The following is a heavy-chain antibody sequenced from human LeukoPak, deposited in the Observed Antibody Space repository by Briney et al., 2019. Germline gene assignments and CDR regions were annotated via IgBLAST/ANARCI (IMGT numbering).Heavy chain of an antibody. V-gene: IGHV3-23*01. Sequence: GGSLRLSCAASGFTFSSCAMSWVRQAPGKGLEWVSGVSGSDGSTYYADSVKGRFTISRDNSKNTLYLQMNSLRAEDTAVYYCAKDRRGYTYDLSAGSYFDYWGQGTQVTVSS. CDR3: AKDRRGYTYDLSAGSYFDY. CDR2: VSGSDGST. CDR1: GFTFSSCA. J-gene: IGHJ4*02. D-gene: IGHD5-18*01.